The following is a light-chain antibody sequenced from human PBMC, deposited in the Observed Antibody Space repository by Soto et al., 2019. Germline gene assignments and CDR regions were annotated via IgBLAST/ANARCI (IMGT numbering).Light chain of an antibody. CDR1: SSNIGAVFD. CDR2: ENT. V-gene: IGLV1-40*01. CDR3: QSYDSGLSGWL. J-gene: IGLJ2*01. Sequence: QSVLTQPPSVSGAPGQRVTISCTGSSSNIGAVFDVHWYQQVPGTAPKLLLYENTKRPSGVPDRFSGSKSGTSASLAITGLQAEAEAAYYCQSYDSGLSGWLFGGGTKRTGL.